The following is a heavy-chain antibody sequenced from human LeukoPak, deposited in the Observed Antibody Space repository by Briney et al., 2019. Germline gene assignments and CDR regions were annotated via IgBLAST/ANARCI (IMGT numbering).Heavy chain of an antibody. V-gene: IGHV3-23*01. CDR1: GFTFSSYA. CDR2: ISGSGGST. CDR3: AKTVRGVSLFDY. D-gene: IGHD3-10*01. Sequence: GGSLRLSCAASGFTFSSYAMSWVRQAPGKGLKWVSAISGSGGSTYYADSVKGRFTISRDNSKNTLYLQMNSLRAEDTAVYYCAKTVRGVSLFDYWGQGTLVTVSS. J-gene: IGHJ4*02.